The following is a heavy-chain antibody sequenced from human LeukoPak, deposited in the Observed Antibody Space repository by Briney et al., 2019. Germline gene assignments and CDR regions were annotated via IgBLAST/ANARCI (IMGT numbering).Heavy chain of an antibody. V-gene: IGHV3-20*01. J-gene: IGHJ4*02. CDR1: GFTFDDYG. Sequence: LAGGSLRLSRAASGFTFDDYGMSWVRHAPGKGLEWVSGINWNGGSTGYADSVKGRFTISRDNAKNSLYLQMNSLGPEDTALYHCARVAYSSSYRQQLQRYYFDYWGQGTLVTVSS. CDR3: ARVAYSSSYRQQLQRYYFDY. D-gene: IGHD6-6*01. CDR2: INWNGGST.